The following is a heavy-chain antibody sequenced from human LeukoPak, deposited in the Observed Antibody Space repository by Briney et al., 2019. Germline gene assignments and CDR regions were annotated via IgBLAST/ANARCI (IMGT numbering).Heavy chain of an antibody. CDR2: SYYNGNT. V-gene: IGHV4-59*12. D-gene: IGHD1-26*01. CDR1: GGSITNYY. CDR3: ARALYSGNYCFDY. J-gene: IGHJ4*02. Sequence: SETLSLTCTVSGGSITNYYWSWIRQPPGKGLEWIGFSYYNGNTNYNPSLKSRVTISVDTSKNQFSLKLSSVTAADTAVYYCARALYSGNYCFDYWGQGTLVTVSS.